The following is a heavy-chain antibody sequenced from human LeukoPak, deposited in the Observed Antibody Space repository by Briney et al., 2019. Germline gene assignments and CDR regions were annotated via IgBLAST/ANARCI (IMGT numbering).Heavy chain of an antibody. V-gene: IGHV4-59*01. CDR1: SASIISYY. D-gene: IGHD2-21*01. J-gene: IGHJ3*02. CDR2: IHYTGST. Sequence: SETLSLTCTVSSASIISYYWTWVRQPPGKGLEWTGYIHYTGSTNYNPSFKSRLTISVDTSTNQFSLRLNFVTAADTAVYYCARGLPGYSGGDDAFDIWGPGIQVIVSS. CDR3: ARGLPGYSGGDDAFDI.